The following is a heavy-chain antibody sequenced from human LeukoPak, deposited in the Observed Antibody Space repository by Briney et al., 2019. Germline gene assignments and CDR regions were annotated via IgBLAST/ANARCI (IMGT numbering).Heavy chain of an antibody. CDR2: IVVGSGDT. D-gene: IGHD3-10*01. CDR1: GFTFTSSA. Sequence: GTSVKVSCKASGFTFTSSAMQWVRQARGQRLEWIGWIVVGSGDTNYAQKFQERVTITRDMSTSTAYMELSSLRSEDTAVYYCASSLLWFGEFHIRTFDYWGQGTLVTVSS. J-gene: IGHJ4*02. CDR3: ASSLLWFGEFHIRTFDY. V-gene: IGHV1-58*02.